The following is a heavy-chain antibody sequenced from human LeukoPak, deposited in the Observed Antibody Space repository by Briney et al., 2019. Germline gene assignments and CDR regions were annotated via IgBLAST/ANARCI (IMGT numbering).Heavy chain of an antibody. CDR3: ARLWYYGSGSPTLDY. Sequence: SETLSLTCTVSGGSISSYYWSWIRQPPGKGLEWMGSIYYSGNTYYNPSLKSRVTISVDTSKDQFSLRLSSVTAADTAVYHCARLWYYGSGSPTLDYWGQGTLVTVSS. D-gene: IGHD3-10*01. V-gene: IGHV4-59*04. CDR2: IYYSGNT. J-gene: IGHJ4*02. CDR1: GGSISSYY.